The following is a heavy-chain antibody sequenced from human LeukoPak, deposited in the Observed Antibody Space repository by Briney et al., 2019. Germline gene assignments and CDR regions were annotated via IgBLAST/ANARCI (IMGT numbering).Heavy chain of an antibody. D-gene: IGHD6-19*01. CDR2: INQDGSEK. Sequence: GGSLRLSCAASVFRFGSYWMSRVRQAPGKGLEWVANINQDGSEKYYVDSVKGRFTLSRDNAKNSLYLQMNSLRVEDTAVYFSARDGWPLDSWGQGALVTVSS. V-gene: IGHV3-7*05. J-gene: IGHJ4*02. CDR1: VFRFGSYW. CDR3: ARDGWPLDS.